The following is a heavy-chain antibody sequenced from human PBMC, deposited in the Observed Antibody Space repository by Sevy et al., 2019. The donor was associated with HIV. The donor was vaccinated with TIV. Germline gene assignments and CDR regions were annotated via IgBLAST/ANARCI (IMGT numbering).Heavy chain of an antibody. V-gene: IGHV1-69*13. J-gene: IGHJ6*02. CDR2: IIPIFGTA. CDR3: ARGSVDIVVVVAATDYYYGMDV. D-gene: IGHD2-15*01. Sequence: ASVTVSCKASGGTFSSYAISWVRQAPGQGLEWMGGIIPIFGTANYAQKFQGRVTITADESTSTAYMELSSLRSEDTAVYYCARGSVDIVVVVAATDYYYGMDVWGQGTTVTVSS. CDR1: GGTFSSYA.